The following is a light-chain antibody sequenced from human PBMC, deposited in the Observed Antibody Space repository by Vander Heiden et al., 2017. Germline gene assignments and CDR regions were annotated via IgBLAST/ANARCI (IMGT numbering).Light chain of an antibody. J-gene: IGKJ2*01. CDR3: QQSYSTPYT. CDR1: QSISSY. CDR2: AAS. Sequence: DFQMTQSSSSMSASVGDRVTITCRESQSISSYLNWYQQKPGKAPKLLIYAASSLQSGVPSRFSGSGSGTDFTLTISSLQPEDFATYYCQQSYSTPYTFGQGTKLEIK. V-gene: IGKV1-39*01.